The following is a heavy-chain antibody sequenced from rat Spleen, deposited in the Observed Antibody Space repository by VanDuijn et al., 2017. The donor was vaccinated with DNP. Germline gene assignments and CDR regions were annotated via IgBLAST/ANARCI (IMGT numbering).Heavy chain of an antibody. CDR1: GFTFSNYG. D-gene: IGHD1-6*01. CDR3: ARQRVMYTTATGFAY. Sequence: EVQLVESGGGLVQFGRSLKLSCAASGFTFSNYGMAWVRQAPKKGLEWVATISTSDVSTYYRDSVKGRFTISRDNGKSSLYLQMDSLRSEDTATYYCARQRVMYTTATGFAYWGQGTLVTVSS. J-gene: IGHJ3*01. V-gene: IGHV5S13*01. CDR2: ISTSDVST.